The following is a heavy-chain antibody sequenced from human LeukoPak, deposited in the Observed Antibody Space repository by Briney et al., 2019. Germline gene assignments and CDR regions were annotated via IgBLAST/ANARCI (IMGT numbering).Heavy chain of an antibody. CDR1: GFTFSTAW. J-gene: IGHJ4*02. CDR3: TTDDPQGRGGTLFDF. Sequence: GGSLRLSCTASGFTFSTAWMSWVRQAPGKGLEWVGRIKSKIEGGTTDYVAPVKGRFTLSRDDSENTVYLQKNTLKTEDTAIYYCTTDDPQGRGGTLFDFWGQGTLVTVSS. V-gene: IGHV3-15*01. CDR2: IKSKIEGGTT.